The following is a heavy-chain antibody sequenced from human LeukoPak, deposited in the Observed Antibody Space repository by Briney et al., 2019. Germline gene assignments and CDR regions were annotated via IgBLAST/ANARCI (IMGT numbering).Heavy chain of an antibody. CDR2: INHSGST. D-gene: IGHD1-7*01. CDR3: ARAGELGLDY. CDR1: GGSFSGYY. V-gene: IGHV4-34*01. Sequence: SETLSLTCAVYGGSFSGYYWSWIRQPPGKGLEWIGEINHSGSTNYNPSLKSRVTISVDTSKNQFSLKLSSVTAADTAVYYCARAGELGLDYWGQGTLVTVSS. J-gene: IGHJ4*02.